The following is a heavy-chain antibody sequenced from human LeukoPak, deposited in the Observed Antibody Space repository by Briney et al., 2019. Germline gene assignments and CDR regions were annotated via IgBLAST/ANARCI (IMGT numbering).Heavy chain of an antibody. CDR1: GGSISSYY. D-gene: IGHD2-2*01. CDR3: ARWQYHLLNLPSPPRTGRFDP. Sequence: PSETLSLTCTVSGGSISSYYWSWIRQPPGKGLEWIGYIYTSGSTNYNPSLKSRVTISVDTSKNQFSLKLSSVTAADTAGCYCARWQYHLLNLPSPPRTGRFDPWGQGTLVTVS. J-gene: IGHJ5*02. CDR2: IYTSGST. V-gene: IGHV4-4*09.